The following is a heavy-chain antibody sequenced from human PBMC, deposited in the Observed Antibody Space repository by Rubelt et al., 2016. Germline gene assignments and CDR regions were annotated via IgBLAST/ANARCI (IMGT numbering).Heavy chain of an antibody. Sequence: QVQLVESGGGVVQPGRSLRLSCAASGFTFSSYAMHWVRQAPGKGLEWVAVIWYDGSNKYYADSVKGRFTISRDNSKNTLYLQMNSLGAEDTAVYYCARDRVGTLDYWGQGTLVTVSS. CDR3: ARDRVGTLDY. CDR2: IWYDGSNK. D-gene: IGHD2-15*01. CDR1: GFTFSSYA. J-gene: IGHJ4*02. V-gene: IGHV3-33*08.